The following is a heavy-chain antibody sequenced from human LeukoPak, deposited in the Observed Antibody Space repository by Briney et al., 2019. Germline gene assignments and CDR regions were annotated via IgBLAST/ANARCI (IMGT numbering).Heavy chain of an antibody. CDR3: AKDSRNSSSPYYFDY. D-gene: IGHD6-13*01. J-gene: IGHJ4*02. V-gene: IGHV3-33*06. Sequence: GGSLRLSCAASGFTFSSYGMHWVRQAPGKGLEWVAVIWYDGSNKYYADSVKGRFTISRDNSKNTLYLQMNSLRAEDTAVYYFAKDSRNSSSPYYFDYWGQGTLVTVSS. CDR2: IWYDGSNK. CDR1: GFTFSSYG.